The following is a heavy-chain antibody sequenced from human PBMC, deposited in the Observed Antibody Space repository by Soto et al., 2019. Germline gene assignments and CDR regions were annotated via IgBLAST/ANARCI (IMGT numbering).Heavy chain of an antibody. CDR2: IFPSDSDT. CDR3: TRKDKSGYFNWFDP. J-gene: IGHJ5*02. V-gene: IGHV5-51*01. CDR1: GYRFTSYW. Sequence: PGESLKISCRTSGYRFTSYWIAWVRQMPGKGLEWMGIIFPSDSDTRYSPSFQGQVTISADRSTSTVFLQWASLKASDTAVYFCTRKDKSGYFNWFDPWGQGTLVTVSS. D-gene: IGHD3-22*01.